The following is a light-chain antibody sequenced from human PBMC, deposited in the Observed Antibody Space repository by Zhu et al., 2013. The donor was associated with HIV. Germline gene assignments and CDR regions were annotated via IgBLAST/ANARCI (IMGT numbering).Light chain of an antibody. CDR3: QQYNQWPPYT. Sequence: DIVLTQSPGTLSLSPGERATLSCRASQSVGNNFLAWYQHKPGQAPRLLIYATSNRATGIPDRFSGSGSGTDFTLIINSLRPEDSAVYYCQQYNQWPPYTFGQGTKL. V-gene: IGKV3-20*01. CDR1: QSVGNNF. J-gene: IGKJ2*01. CDR2: ATS.